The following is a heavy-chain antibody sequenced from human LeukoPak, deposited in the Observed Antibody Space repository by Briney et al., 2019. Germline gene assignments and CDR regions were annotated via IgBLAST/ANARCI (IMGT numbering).Heavy chain of an antibody. CDR2: INPNSGGT. J-gene: IGHJ4*02. Sequence: ASVKVSCKASGYTSTDYYVHWFRQAPGQGLEWMGWINPNSGGTLYAQNFQGRIAMTRDASTTTFYVELRWLASDDTAVYYCTREGDSRIYWGQGTLVTVSS. V-gene: IGHV1-2*02. CDR3: TREGDSRIY. CDR1: GYTSTDYY. D-gene: IGHD2-15*01.